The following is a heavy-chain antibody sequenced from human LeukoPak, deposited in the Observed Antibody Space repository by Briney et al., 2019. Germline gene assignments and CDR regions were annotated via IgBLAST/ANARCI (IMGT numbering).Heavy chain of an antibody. CDR3: ARDGGCSGGSCYKATNAFDI. Sequence: GGSLRLSCAASGFTFRAYTMNWVRQAPGNGLEWVSSISTTSSYIYYADSVKGRFTISRDNAKNSLYLQMNSLRAEDTAVYYCARDGGCSGGSCYKATNAFDIWGQGTMVTVSS. V-gene: IGHV3-21*01. D-gene: IGHD2-15*01. J-gene: IGHJ3*02. CDR2: ISTTSSYI. CDR1: GFTFRAYT.